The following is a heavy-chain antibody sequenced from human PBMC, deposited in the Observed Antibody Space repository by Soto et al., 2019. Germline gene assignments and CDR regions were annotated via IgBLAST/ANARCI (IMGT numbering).Heavy chain of an antibody. V-gene: IGHV4-34*01. CDR1: GGSFSGYY. CDR3: ARVTSGRYCSSTSCYYYYYGMDV. Sequence: SETLSLTCAVYGGSFSGYYWSWIRQPPGKGLEWIGEINHSGSTNYNPSLKSRVTISVDTSKNQFSLKLSSVTAADTAVYYCARVTSGRYCSSTSCYYYYYGMDVWGQGTTVTVSS. D-gene: IGHD2-2*01. CDR2: INHSGST. J-gene: IGHJ6*02.